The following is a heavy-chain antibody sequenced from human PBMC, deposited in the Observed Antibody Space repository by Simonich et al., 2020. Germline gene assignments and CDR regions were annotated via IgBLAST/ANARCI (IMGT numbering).Heavy chain of an antibody. CDR1: GFTFDDYA. CDR3: AKDMGYCSGGSCYYFDY. D-gene: IGHD2-15*01. J-gene: IGHJ4*02. V-gene: IGHV3-9*01. Sequence: EVQLVESGGGLVQPGRSLRLSCAASGFTFDDYAMHWVRQAPGKGLEWVSGIVWNSGSIGYADSVKGRFTISRDNAKNSLYLQMNSLRAEDTALYYCAKDMGYCSGGSCYYFDYWGQGTLVTVSS. CDR2: IVWNSGSI.